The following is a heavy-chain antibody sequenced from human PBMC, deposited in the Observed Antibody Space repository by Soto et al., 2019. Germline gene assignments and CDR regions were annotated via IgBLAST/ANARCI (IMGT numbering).Heavy chain of an antibody. CDR2: INPESTTI. CDR3: TKDTFGGRDS. Sequence: EAQLVESGGGLVQPGGSLRLSCTGSGIDLSIYWMHWVRQAPGKGLVWVSRINPESTTISYADSVKGRFTISRDNAENTHFLHMNSLSAEDPDVDYCTKDTFGGRDSWGQGTGVTVSS. CDR1: GIDLSIYW. J-gene: IGHJ5*01. D-gene: IGHD2-15*01. V-gene: IGHV3-74*01.